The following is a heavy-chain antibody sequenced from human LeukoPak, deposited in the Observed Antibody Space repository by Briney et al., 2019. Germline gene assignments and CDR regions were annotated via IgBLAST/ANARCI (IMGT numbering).Heavy chain of an antibody. V-gene: IGHV1-18*01. CDR3: ARELGDGYNH. D-gene: IGHD5-24*01. J-gene: IGHJ4*02. CDR2: ISPYNGNT. Sequence: ASVKLTCKASGYKFTNYGISWVRQAPGQGLEWMGWISPYNGNTIYAQKLQGRVTMTTDTSTSTAYMELRSLRSDDTAVYYCARELGDGYNHWGQGTLVTVSS. CDR1: GYKFTNYG.